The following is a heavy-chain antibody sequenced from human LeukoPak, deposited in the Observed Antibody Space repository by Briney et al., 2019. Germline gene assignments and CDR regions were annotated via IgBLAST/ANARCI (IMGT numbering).Heavy chain of an antibody. J-gene: IGHJ3*02. V-gene: IGHV3-53*01. D-gene: IGHD3-3*01. CDR1: GFTVSSNY. Sequence: PGGSLRLSCAASGFTVSSNYMSWVRQAPGKGLEWVSVIYSGGSTYYADSVKGRFTISRDNSKNTLYLQMNSLRAEDTAVYYCASNQYYDFWSGYFTDAFDIWGQGTMVTVSS. CDR2: IYSGGST. CDR3: ASNQYYDFWSGYFTDAFDI.